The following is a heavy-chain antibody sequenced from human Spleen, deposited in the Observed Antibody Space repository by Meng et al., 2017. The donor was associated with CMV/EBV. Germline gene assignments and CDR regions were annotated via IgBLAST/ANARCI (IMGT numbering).Heavy chain of an antibody. Sequence: GGSLRLSCKGSGDSFTSYWIGWVRQMPGKGLEWMVIIYPGDSDTRYSPFFQGQVTISADKSISTTYLQWSSLKASDTAMYYCARDKGQTYYDFWSGYYKGTYYYYGMDVWGQGTTVTVSS. CDR2: IYPGDSDT. D-gene: IGHD3-3*01. CDR3: ARDKGQTYYDFWSGYYKGTYYYYGMDV. J-gene: IGHJ6*01. CDR1: GDSFTSYW. V-gene: IGHV5-51*01.